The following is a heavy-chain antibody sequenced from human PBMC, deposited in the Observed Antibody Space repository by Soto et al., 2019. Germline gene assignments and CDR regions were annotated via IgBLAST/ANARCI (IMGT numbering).Heavy chain of an antibody. J-gene: IGHJ4*02. CDR2: AYYGWNT. CDR1: GGSISDYY. CDR3: ARDREYYERSGLYFDY. V-gene: IGHV4-59*01. Sequence: QVQLQESGPGLVKPSETLSLTCTVSGGSISDYYWSWIRQPPGKGLEWIGYAYYGWNTNYNPSLKSRVTISADTSKNQVSLRLISVTAADTAVYYCARDREYYERSGLYFDYWGQGILVTVSS. D-gene: IGHD3-22*01.